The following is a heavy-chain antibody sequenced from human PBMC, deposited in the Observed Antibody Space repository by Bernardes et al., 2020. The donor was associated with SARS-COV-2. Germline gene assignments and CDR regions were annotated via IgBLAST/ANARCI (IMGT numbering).Heavy chain of an antibody. V-gene: IGHV3-74*01. CDR2: ISPDGRTT. Sequence: GGSLRLLCAASGFTFSSYWMHWVRQAPGKGLVWVSRISPDGRTTTYADSVQGRFTISRDNARNTLFLQMNSLRDEDTAVYFCVRGPSDGHGRFEYWGQGTLGTVSS. CDR3: VRGPSDGHGRFEY. CDR1: GFTFSSYW. J-gene: IGHJ4*02.